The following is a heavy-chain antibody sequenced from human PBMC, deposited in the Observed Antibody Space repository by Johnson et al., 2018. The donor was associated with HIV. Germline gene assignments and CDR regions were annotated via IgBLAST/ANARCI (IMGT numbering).Heavy chain of an antibody. CDR1: GFTVSTNY. D-gene: IGHD3-3*02. CDR3: ARCIFDAFDI. Sequence: VQLVESGGGLVQPGGSLRLSCAASGFTVSTNYMTWVRQAPGKGLEWVSLIYSGGSTYYADSVKGRFTISRDNSKNTLYLQMNNLRAEDTAVYYCARCIFDAFDIWGQGTMVTVSS. CDR2: IYSGGST. V-gene: IGHV3-53*01. J-gene: IGHJ3*02.